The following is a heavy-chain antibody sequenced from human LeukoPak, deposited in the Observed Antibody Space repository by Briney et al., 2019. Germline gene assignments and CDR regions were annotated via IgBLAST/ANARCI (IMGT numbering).Heavy chain of an antibody. D-gene: IGHD3-10*01. CDR3: ATEVRGVIINP. CDR2: ISSSGDIT. CDR1: GFTFDNYA. Sequence: PGGSLRLSCAASGFTFDNYAMSWVRQAPGKGLEWVSAISSSGDITYYADSVKGRFTVSRDSSKNTLFLQMNSLRAGGTAVYYCATEVRGVIINPWGQGTLVTVSS. J-gene: IGHJ5*02. V-gene: IGHV3-23*01.